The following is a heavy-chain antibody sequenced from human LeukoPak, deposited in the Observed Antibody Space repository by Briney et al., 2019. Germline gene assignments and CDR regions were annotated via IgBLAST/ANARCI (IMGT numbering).Heavy chain of an antibody. D-gene: IGHD6-25*01. CDR1: GFTFSSYG. J-gene: IGHJ4*02. V-gene: IGHV3-30*18. CDR3: GKGYGGSGGYFNY. CDR2: ISYDGSNK. Sequence: GGSLRLSCAASGFTFSSYGMHWVRQAPGKGLEWVAVISYDGSNKYYADSVKGRFTISRDNSKNTLYLQMNSLRAEDTAVYYCGKGYGGSGGYFNYGARGPLAPFSS.